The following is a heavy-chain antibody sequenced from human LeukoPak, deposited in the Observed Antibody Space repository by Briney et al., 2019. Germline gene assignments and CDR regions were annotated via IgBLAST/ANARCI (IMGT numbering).Heavy chain of an antibody. CDR3: AKQLGYCSDGSCYFPY. Sequence: XLXLXXXASXXXFSSYGXHWVRQAPGKGLEWVAVIWYDGSNKYYADSVKGRFTISRDNSKNTLYLQMNSLRAEDTAVYYCAKQLGYCSDGSCYFPYWGQGTLVTVSS. V-gene: IGHV3-33*06. CDR1: XXXFSSYG. CDR2: IWYDGSNK. D-gene: IGHD2-15*01. J-gene: IGHJ4*02.